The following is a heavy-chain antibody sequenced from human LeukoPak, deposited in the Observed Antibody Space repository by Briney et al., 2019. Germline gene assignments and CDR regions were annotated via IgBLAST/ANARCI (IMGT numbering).Heavy chain of an antibody. V-gene: IGHV1-46*01. CDR2: INPSGGST. CDR3: ARLFGELLLPSDHFYYMDV. CDR1: GYTFTSYY. Sequence: ASVKVSCKASGYTFTSYYMHWVRQAPGQGLEWMGIINPSGGSTSYAQKFQGRVTMTRDTSTSTVYMELSSLRSDDTAVYYCARLFGELLLPSDHFYYMDVWGKGTAVTVSS. D-gene: IGHD3-10*02. J-gene: IGHJ6*03.